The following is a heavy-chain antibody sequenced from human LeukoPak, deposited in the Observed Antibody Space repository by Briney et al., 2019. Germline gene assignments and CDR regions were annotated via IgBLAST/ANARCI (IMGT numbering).Heavy chain of an antibody. V-gene: IGHV4-61*05. Sequence: SETLSLTCTVSGGSISSSSYYWSWIRQPPGKGLEWIGYIYYSGSTNYNPSLKSRVTISVDTSKNQFSLKLSSVTAADTAVFYCARVVEYCTIGVCYRKIYYFDYWGQGTLVTVSS. CDR2: IYYSGST. D-gene: IGHD2-8*01. CDR3: ARVVEYCTIGVCYRKIYYFDY. J-gene: IGHJ4*02. CDR1: GGSISSSSYY.